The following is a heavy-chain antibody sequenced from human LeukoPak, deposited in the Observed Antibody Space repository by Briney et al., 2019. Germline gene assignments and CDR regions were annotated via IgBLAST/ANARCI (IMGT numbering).Heavy chain of an antibody. J-gene: IGHJ4*02. CDR2: ISSNGGST. V-gene: IGHV3-64*01. D-gene: IGHD6-19*01. Sequence: GGSLRLSCAASGFTFSSYGMHWVRQAPGKGLEYVSSISSNGGSTYYASSVKSRFTISRDNSKNTLYLQMGSLRPEDMAVYYCARTSGCYDYWGQGTLVTVSS. CDR1: GFTFSSYG. CDR3: ARTSGCYDY.